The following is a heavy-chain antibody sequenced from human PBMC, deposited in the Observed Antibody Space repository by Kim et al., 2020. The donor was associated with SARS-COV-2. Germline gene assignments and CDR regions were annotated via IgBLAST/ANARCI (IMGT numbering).Heavy chain of an antibody. J-gene: IGHJ4*01. CDR2: FSYSGTT. V-gene: IGHV4-39*01. Sequence: SETLSLTCSFSGASIKNSDSYWGWIRQSPGKGLEWIGSFSYSGTTYYNPSLKSRVTISVDTSNNHLSLTMRSATAADTALYYCARQAPRLLWFGALGDF. CDR1: GASIKNSDSY. D-gene: IGHD3-10*01. CDR3: ARQAPRLLWFGALGDF.